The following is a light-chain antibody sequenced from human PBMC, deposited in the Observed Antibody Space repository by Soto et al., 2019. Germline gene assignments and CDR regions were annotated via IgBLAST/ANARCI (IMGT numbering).Light chain of an antibody. CDR1: QSVNNDY. V-gene: IGKV3-20*01. CDR3: QQYGPSPMYT. CDR2: GTS. Sequence: DIVLTQSPGTLSLSPGERATLSCRASQSVNNDYLAWYQKKPGQAPRLLFYGTSIRATGIPDRFSGSGSGTDITLSISRLEPEDFAVYYCQQYGPSPMYTFGQGTMLEIK. J-gene: IGKJ2*01.